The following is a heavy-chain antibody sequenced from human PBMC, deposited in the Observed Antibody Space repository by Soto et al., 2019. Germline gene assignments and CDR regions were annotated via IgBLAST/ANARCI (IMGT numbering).Heavy chain of an antibody. Sequence: ASVKVSCKASGYTFTSYYMHWVRQAPGQGLEWMGIINPSGGSTSYAQKFQGRVTMTRDTSTSTVYMELSSLRSEDTAVYYCARDNPPTYYYDSSGYYPDYWGQGTLVTVPQ. CDR1: GYTFTSYY. CDR3: ARDNPPTYYYDSSGYYPDY. CDR2: INPSGGST. J-gene: IGHJ4*02. D-gene: IGHD3-22*01. V-gene: IGHV1-46*03.